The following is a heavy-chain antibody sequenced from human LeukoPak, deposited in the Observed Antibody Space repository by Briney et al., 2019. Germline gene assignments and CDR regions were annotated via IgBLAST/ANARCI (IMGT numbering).Heavy chain of an antibody. D-gene: IGHD3-16*01. Sequence: GGSLRLSCAASRFTFNSYAMSWVRQAPGKGLEWVSVIGGSNGITFYVGSVKGRFTISRDNSKNTLYLQMNSLRVEDTAVYYCARRGGDDRWDVWGQGTTVTVSS. CDR1: RFTFNSYA. J-gene: IGHJ6*02. CDR3: ARRGGDDRWDV. V-gene: IGHV3-23*01. CDR2: IGGSNGIT.